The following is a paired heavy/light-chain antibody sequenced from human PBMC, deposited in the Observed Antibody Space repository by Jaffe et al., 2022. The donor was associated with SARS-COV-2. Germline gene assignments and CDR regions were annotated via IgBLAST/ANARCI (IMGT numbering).Light chain of an antibody. J-gene: IGKJ1*01. V-gene: IGKV4-1*01. Sequence: DIVMTQSPETLAVSLGERATINCKSSQSILYSPNSMNYLAWYQQKPGQPPKLLIHWASTRESGVPDRFSGSGSGTDFTLTISSLQAEDVAVYYCHQYYSIPVTFGQGTRVEIK. CDR1: QSILYSPNSMNY. CDR2: WAS. CDR3: HQYYSIPVT.
Heavy chain of an antibody. CDR1: GYVFIAYA. CDR3: ARDLPLCPNGECYTRHLDH. CDR2: INGGTGNT. V-gene: IGHV1-3*01. J-gene: IGHJ4*02. D-gene: IGHD2-8*01. Sequence: QVQLVQSGAEVKKPGASVKVSCKASGYVFIAYAMHWVRQAPGQSLEWLGWINGGTGNTKYSQKFQGRVTITRDTSATTAYMELSSLRSEDTAVYYCARDLPLCPNGECYTRHLDHWGQGTLVTVSS.